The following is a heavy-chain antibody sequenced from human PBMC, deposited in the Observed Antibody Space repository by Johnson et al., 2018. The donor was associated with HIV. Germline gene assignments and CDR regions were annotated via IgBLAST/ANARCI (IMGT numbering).Heavy chain of an antibody. CDR1: GFTFSSYA. Sequence: QVQLVESGGGVVQPGRSLRLSCAASGFTFSSYAMHWVRLAPGKGLEWVAVILYDGSDEYYADSVKGRFTISRDNSKNTLYLQMNSLRAEDTAGYYCARQTLMTFDIWGQVTMVTVSS. CDR2: ILYDGSDE. J-gene: IGHJ3*02. D-gene: IGHD3-16*01. CDR3: ARQTLMTFDI. V-gene: IGHV3-30*04.